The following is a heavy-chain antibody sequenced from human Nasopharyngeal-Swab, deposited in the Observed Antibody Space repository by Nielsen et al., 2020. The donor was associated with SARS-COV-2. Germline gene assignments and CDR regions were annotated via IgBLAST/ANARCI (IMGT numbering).Heavy chain of an antibody. V-gene: IGHV4-39*07. D-gene: IGHD6-13*01. CDR2: IYYSGST. J-gene: IGHJ6*02. CDR3: VGSSWYGDYYYYYGMDV. CDR1: GCSIRSSSYY. Sequence: SETLSLTCPVSGCSIRSSSYYWGWIRQPPGKGLEWIGSIYYSGSTYYNPSLKSRVTISVDTSKNQFSLKLSSVTAADTAVYYCVGSSWYGDYYYYYGMDVWGQGTTVTVSS.